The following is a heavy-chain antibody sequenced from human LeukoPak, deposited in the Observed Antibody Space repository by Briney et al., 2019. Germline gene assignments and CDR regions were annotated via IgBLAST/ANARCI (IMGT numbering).Heavy chain of an antibody. J-gene: IGHJ4*02. CDR2: ISDDGSNK. D-gene: IGHD3-10*01. V-gene: IGHV3-30*03. Sequence: GGSLRLSCAASGFTFSSYGMHWVRQVSGKGLEWVAAISDDGSNKYYADPVKGRFTISRDKSKNTLYLQMNSLRAEDTAVYYCARDRSGSWTIDYWGQGTLVTVSS. CDR1: GFTFSSYG. CDR3: ARDRSGSWTIDY.